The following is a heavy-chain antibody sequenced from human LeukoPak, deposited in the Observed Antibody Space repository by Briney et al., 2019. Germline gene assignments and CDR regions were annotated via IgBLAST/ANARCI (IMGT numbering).Heavy chain of an antibody. Sequence: SETLSLTCTVSGGSISSYYWNWIRQPPGKGLEWIGFIYYSGTTNYNPSLKSRVTISVDTSKNQFSLKLSSVTAADTAVYYCARGDYNIVVVPAAMTRSGNYYYYYYMDVWGKGTTVTVSS. CDR1: GGSISSYY. CDR3: ARGDYNIVVVPAAMTRSGNYYYYYYMDV. J-gene: IGHJ6*03. CDR2: IYYSGTT. D-gene: IGHD2-2*01. V-gene: IGHV4-59*12.